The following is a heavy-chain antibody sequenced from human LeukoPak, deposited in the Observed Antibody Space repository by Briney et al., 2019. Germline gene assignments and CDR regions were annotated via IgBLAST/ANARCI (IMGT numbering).Heavy chain of an antibody. V-gene: IGHV4-59*01. CDR3: ARGGTMVRGWLSYYYYGMDV. J-gene: IGHJ6*02. CDR1: GGSISSYY. Sequence: SETLSLTCTVSGGSISSYYWSWIRQPPGKGLEWIGNIYYSGSTNYNPSLKSRVTISVDTSKNQFSLKLSSVTAADTAVYYCARGGTMVRGWLSYYYYGMDVWGQGTTVTVSS. D-gene: IGHD3-10*01. CDR2: IYYSGST.